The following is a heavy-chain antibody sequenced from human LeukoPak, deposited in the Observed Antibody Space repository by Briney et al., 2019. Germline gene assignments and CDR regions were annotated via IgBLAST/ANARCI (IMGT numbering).Heavy chain of an antibody. V-gene: IGHV3-7*01. D-gene: IGHD3-3*01. CDR3: ARPHSISGDDAFDI. Sequence: GGSLRLSCAASGFTFSRYWMTGVRQAPGKGLEWVANIKQDGSEKYYVGSVMGRFTISRDNAKNSLFLQMNSLRAEDTAVYYCARPHSISGDDAFDIWGHGTMVSVSS. J-gene: IGHJ3*02. CDR1: GFTFSRYW. CDR2: IKQDGSEK.